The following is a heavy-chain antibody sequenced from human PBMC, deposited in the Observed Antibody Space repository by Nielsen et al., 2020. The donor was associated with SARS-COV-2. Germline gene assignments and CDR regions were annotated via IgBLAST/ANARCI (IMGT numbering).Heavy chain of an antibody. J-gene: IGHJ4*02. CDR2: IYYSGST. V-gene: IGHV4-31*03. D-gene: IGHD5-18*01. Sequence: TLSLTCTVSGGSISSGGYYWSWIRQHPGKGLEWIGYIYYSGSTYYNPSLKSRVTISVDTSKNQFSLKLSSVTAADTAVYYCARGGVDTVSTFDYWGQGTLVTVSS. CDR1: GGSISSGGYY. CDR3: ARGGVDTVSTFDY.